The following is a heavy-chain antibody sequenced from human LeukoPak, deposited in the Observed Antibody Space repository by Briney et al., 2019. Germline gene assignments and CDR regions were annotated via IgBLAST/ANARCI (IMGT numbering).Heavy chain of an antibody. CDR2: IRYDGGNT. Sequence: GGSLRLSCAASGFTFSSYAMHWVRQAPGKGLEYFSAIRYDGGNTYYAVSVKGRFTISRDNSKNTLYLQMNSLRAEDTAVYYCAKDVADSGYHFYGMDVWGQGTTVTVSS. V-gene: IGHV3-64*04. D-gene: IGHD1-26*01. CDR3: AKDVADSGYHFYGMDV. CDR1: GFTFSSYA. J-gene: IGHJ6*02.